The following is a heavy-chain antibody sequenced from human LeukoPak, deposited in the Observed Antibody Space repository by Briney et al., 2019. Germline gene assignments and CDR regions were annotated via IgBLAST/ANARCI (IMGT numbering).Heavy chain of an antibody. CDR1: GFTFSSYA. CDR2: ISYGGSNK. Sequence: PGGSLRLSCAASGFTFSSYATHWVRQAPGKGLEWVAVISYGGSNKFYADSVKGRFTISRDDSKNTVYLQMNSLRPEDTAVYYCARDRSFLGVTIEYFDYGCQGTLVTVSS. CDR3: ARDRSFLGVTIEYFDY. V-gene: IGHV3-30*04. J-gene: IGHJ4*02. D-gene: IGHD2-21*02.